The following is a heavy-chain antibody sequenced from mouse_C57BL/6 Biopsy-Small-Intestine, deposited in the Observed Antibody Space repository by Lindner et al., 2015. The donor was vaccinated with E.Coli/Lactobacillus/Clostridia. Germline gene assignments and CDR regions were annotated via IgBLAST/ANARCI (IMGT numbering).Heavy chain of an antibody. V-gene: IGHV1-82*01. CDR1: GYAFSSSW. CDR3: ARRDNGGDYYTLDY. J-gene: IGHJ4*01. D-gene: IGHD1-2*01. CDR2: IYPGDGDI. Sequence: VQLQESGPELVKPGASVKISCKASGYAFSSSWMNWVKQRPGKGLEWIGRIYPGDGDINYNGKFKGKATLTSDISSNTAYMQLSSLTSEDSAVYFCARRDNGGDYYTLDYWGQGTSVTVSS.